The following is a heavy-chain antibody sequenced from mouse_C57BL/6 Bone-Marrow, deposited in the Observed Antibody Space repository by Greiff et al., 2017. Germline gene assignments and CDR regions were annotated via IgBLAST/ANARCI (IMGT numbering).Heavy chain of an antibody. D-gene: IGHD2-4*01. CDR2: IDPSDSYT. J-gene: IGHJ3*01. CDR1: GYTFTSYW. V-gene: IGHV1-69*01. CDR3: AKEDYDGSWFAY. Sequence: QVQLQQPGAELVMPGASVKLSCKASGYTFTSYWMHWVKQRPGQGLEWIGEIDPSDSYTNYNQKFKGKSTLTVDNSSSTAYMQLSSLTSEDSAVYYCAKEDYDGSWFAYWGQGTLVTVSA.